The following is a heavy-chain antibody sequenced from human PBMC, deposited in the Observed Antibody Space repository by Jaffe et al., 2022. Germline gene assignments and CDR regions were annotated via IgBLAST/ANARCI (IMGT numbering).Heavy chain of an antibody. CDR3: ARCGGSCYRAFDI. CDR1: GGSISSSSYY. Sequence: QLQLQESGPGLVKPSETLSLTCTVSGGSISSSSYYWGWIRQPPGKGLEWIGSIYYSGSTYYNPSLKSRVTISVDTSKNQFSLKLSSVTAADTAVYYCARCGGSCYRAFDIWGQGTMVTVSS. J-gene: IGHJ3*02. D-gene: IGHD2-15*01. V-gene: IGHV4-39*01. CDR2: IYYSGST.